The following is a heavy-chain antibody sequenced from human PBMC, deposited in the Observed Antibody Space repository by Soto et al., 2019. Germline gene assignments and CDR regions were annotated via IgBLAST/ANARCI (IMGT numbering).Heavy chain of an antibody. CDR1: GFTFSDYY. D-gene: IGHD2-2*01. J-gene: IGHJ6*02. CDR3: ARLHCSSTSCYSYGMDV. Sequence: GGSLRLSCAASGFTFSDYYMSWIRQAPGKGLEWVSYISSSSSYTNYADSVKGRFTISRDNAKNSLYLQMNSLRAEDTAVYYCARLHCSSTSCYSYGMDVWGQGTTVTVSS. CDR2: ISSSSSYT. V-gene: IGHV3-11*06.